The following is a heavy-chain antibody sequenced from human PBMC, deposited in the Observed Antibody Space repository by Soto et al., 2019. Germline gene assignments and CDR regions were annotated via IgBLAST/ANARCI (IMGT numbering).Heavy chain of an antibody. CDR3: ARHHYGSGSYLMGAFDI. V-gene: IGHV5-10-1*01. J-gene: IGHJ3*02. CDR2: IDPSDSYT. D-gene: IGHD3-10*01. Sequence: GESLKISCKGSGYSITSYWISWVRQMPGKGLEWMGTIDPSDSYTNYSPSFQGHVTISADKSISTAYLQWSSLKASDTAMYYCARHHYGSGSYLMGAFDIWGQGTMVTVSS. CDR1: GYSITSYW.